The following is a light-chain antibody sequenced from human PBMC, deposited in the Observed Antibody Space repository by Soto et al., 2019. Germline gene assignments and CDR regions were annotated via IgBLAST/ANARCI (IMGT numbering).Light chain of an antibody. CDR2: GAS. J-gene: IGKJ4*01. V-gene: IGKV3-20*01. CDR3: QQYGSSPPT. CDR1: QSVSSSY. Sequence: EIELTQSPGTLSLSPGERATLSCRASQSVSSSYLAWYQQKPGQAPRLLIYGASSRATGIPDRFSGSGSGTDFTLNISRLEPEDFEVYYCQQYGSSPPTFGRGTKVEIK.